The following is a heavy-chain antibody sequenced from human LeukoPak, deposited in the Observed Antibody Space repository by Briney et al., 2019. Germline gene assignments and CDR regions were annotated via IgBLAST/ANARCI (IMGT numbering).Heavy chain of an antibody. D-gene: IGHD5-24*01. V-gene: IGHV4-39*07. CDR2: IYYSGST. J-gene: IGHJ3*01. Sequence: PSETLSLTCTVSGGSISSSSYYWGWIRQPPGKGLEWIGSIYYSGSTYYNPSLKSRVTISVDTSKNQFSLKLSSVTAADTAVYYCARDSLEEWGQGTMVTVSS. CDR1: GGSISSSSYY. CDR3: ARDSLEE.